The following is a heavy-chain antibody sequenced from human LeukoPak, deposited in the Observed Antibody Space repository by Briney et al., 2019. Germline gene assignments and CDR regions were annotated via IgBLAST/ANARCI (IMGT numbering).Heavy chain of an antibody. Sequence: GALVKVSCKVSGYTLTELSMHWVRQAPGKGLEWMGGFDPEDGETIYAQKFQGRVTMTEDTSTDTAYMELSSLRSEDTAVYYCATAVDSSGYYFDYWGQGTLVTVSS. D-gene: IGHD3-22*01. V-gene: IGHV1-24*01. CDR2: FDPEDGET. CDR1: GYTLTELS. CDR3: ATAVDSSGYYFDY. J-gene: IGHJ4*02.